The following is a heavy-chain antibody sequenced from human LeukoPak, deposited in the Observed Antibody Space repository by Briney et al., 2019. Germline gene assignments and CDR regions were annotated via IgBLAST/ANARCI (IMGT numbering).Heavy chain of an antibody. J-gene: IGHJ6*02. CDR2: IIPILGIA. Sequence: ASVTVSCKASGGTFISYAISWVRQAPGQGGEWMGRIIPILGIANYAQKFQGRVTITADKSTSTAYMELSSLRSEDTAVYYCARVGGPDYDILTGYYIYGMDVWGQGTTVTVSS. V-gene: IGHV1-69*10. D-gene: IGHD3-9*01. CDR1: GGTFISYA. CDR3: ARVGGPDYDILTGYYIYGMDV.